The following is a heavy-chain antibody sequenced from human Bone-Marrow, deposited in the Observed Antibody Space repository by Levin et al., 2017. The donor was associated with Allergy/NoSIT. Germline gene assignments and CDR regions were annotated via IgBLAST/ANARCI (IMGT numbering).Heavy chain of an antibody. Sequence: GESLKISCKASGYTFTNYYIHWVRQAPGQGLEWMGIINPSGGRANYAQRSQGRVTMTRETSTSTVYLELSSLTSEDTGVYYCARAVVETAMNWYLDLWGRGTLVTVSS. CDR1: GYTFTNYY. J-gene: IGHJ2*01. V-gene: IGHV1-46*01. D-gene: IGHD2-21*02. CDR2: INPSGGRA. CDR3: ARAVVETAMNWYLDL.